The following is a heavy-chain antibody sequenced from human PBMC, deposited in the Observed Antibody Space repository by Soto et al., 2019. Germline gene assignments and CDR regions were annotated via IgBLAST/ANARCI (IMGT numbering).Heavy chain of an antibody. CDR2: ISGSGGST. Sequence: GGSLRLSCAASGFTFSSYAMSWVRQAPGKGLEWVSAISGSGGSTYYADSVKGRFTISRDNSKKTLDLQMNSLRAEDTAVYYGAKNPVVPAAIRLCDYWGQGTLVTVSS. CDR1: GFTFSSYA. V-gene: IGHV3-23*01. D-gene: IGHD2-2*02. J-gene: IGHJ4*02. CDR3: AKNPVVPAAIRLCDY.